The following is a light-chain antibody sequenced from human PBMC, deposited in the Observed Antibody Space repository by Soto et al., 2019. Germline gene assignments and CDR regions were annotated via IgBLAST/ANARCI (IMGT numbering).Light chain of an antibody. CDR3: QQYNKWPT. CDR1: QSVSSN. V-gene: IGKV3-15*01. CDR2: GAS. J-gene: IGKJ5*01. Sequence: EIVLTQAPVTLSLSPGERATLSCRASQSVSSNLAWYQQKPGQAPRLLIYGASTRATGIPARFSGSGSGTEFTLTISSLQSEDFAVYYCQQYNKWPTFGQGTRLEI.